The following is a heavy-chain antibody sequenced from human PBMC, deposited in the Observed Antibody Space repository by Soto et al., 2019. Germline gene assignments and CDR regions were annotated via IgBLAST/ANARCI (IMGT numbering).Heavy chain of an antibody. CDR2: ISAYNGNT. D-gene: IGHD6-19*01. J-gene: IGHJ4*02. CDR1: GYTFTSYG. Sequence: ASVKVSCKASGYTFTSYGISWVRQAPGQGLEWMGWISAYNGNTNYAQKLQGRVTMTTDTSTSTAYMELRSLRSDDTAVYYCARDKGPPYSSGWGLGPTKDYWGQGTLVTVSS. V-gene: IGHV1-18*01. CDR3: ARDKGPPYSSGWGLGPTKDY.